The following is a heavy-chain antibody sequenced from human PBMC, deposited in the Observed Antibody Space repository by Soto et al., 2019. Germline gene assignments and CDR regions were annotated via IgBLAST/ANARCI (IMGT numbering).Heavy chain of an antibody. CDR3: ARDLVDSSGPFDY. V-gene: IGHV3-33*01. CDR2: IWYDGSNK. CDR1: GFTFSSYG. Sequence: GGSLRLSCAASGFTFSSYGMHWVRQAPGKGLEWVAVIWYDGSNKYYADSVKGRFTISRDNSKNTLYLQMNSLRAEDTAVYYCARDLVDSSGPFDYRGQGTLVTVSS. J-gene: IGHJ4*02. D-gene: IGHD6-19*01.